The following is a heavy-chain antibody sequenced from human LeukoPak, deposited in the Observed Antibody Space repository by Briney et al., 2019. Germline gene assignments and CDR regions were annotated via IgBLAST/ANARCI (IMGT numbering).Heavy chain of an antibody. J-gene: IGHJ5*01. V-gene: IGHV3-20*04. CDR2: INWNGDST. CDR1: GFTFDDYG. D-gene: IGHD3-3*01. Sequence: GGSLRLSCAASGFTFDDYGMTWVRQAPGKGLEWVSGINWNGDSTGYVDSVKGRFTISRDNAKDSLYLQMNSLRAEDTALYYCARARPFVSGVVNSWFDSWGQGTLVTVSS. CDR3: ARARPFVSGVVNSWFDS.